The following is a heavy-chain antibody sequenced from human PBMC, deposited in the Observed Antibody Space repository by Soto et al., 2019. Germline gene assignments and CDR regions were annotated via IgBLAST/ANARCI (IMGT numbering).Heavy chain of an antibody. Sequence: GASVKVSCKASGGTFSSYTISWVRQAPGQGLEWMGRIIPILGIANYAQKFQGRVTITADKSTSTAYMELSSLRSEDTAVYYCARDGRYSSSSLTYWGQGTLVTVSS. V-gene: IGHV1-69*04. J-gene: IGHJ4*02. CDR3: ARDGRYSSSSLTY. CDR1: GGTFSSYT. D-gene: IGHD6-6*01. CDR2: IIPILGIA.